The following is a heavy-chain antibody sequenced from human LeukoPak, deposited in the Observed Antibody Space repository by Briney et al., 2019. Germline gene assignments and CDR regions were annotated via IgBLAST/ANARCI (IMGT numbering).Heavy chain of an antibody. J-gene: IGHJ4*02. CDR2: SGSGGRT. D-gene: IGHD2-2*01. CDR1: GFTFSTFA. CDR3: ATAHYCSSTNCYLGY. Sequence: GGSLRLSCAASGFTFSTFAMIWVRQPPGKGLEWVSVSGSGGRTYYADSVKGRFTISRDNSKNMLYLQMNSLRDEDTAVYYCATAHYCSSTNCYLGYWGQGTLVTVSS. V-gene: IGHV3-23*01.